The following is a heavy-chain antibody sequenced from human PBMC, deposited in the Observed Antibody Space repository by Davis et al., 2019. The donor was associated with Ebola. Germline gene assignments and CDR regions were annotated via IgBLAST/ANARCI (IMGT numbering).Heavy chain of an antibody. V-gene: IGHV1-69*04. J-gene: IGHJ4*02. CDR1: GYTFTSYG. D-gene: IGHD3-10*01. CDR3: VRDLRGWGDFDY. Sequence: SVKVSCKASGYTFTSYGISWVRQAPGQGLEWMGRIIPILGIANYAQKFQGRVTITADKSTSTAYMELSSLTSGDTAVYYCVRDLRGWGDFDYWGQGTLVTVSS. CDR2: IIPILGIA.